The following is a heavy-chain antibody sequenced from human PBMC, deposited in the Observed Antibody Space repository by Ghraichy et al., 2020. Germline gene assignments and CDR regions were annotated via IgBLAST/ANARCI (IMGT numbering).Heavy chain of an antibody. J-gene: IGHJ4*02. V-gene: IGHV3-23*01. CDR3: AKNPGGTSGTTGDY. CDR2: ISGSGVMT. CDR1: GFTFSSHA. D-gene: IGHD1-1*01. Sequence: ETLSLTCGASGFTFSSHAMNWVRQAPGKGLEWVSTISGSGVMTYYADSVTGRFSISRDNSKNTLYLQMNSLRAEDSAVYYCAKNPGGTSGTTGDYWGQGTLVTVSS.